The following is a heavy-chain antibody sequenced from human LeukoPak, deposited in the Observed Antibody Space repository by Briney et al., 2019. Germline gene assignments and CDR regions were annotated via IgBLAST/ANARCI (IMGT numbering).Heavy chain of an antibody. Sequence: GGSLRLSCAASGFILSSYDMSWVRQAPGKGLEGVSAISGSGGRTYYADSVKGRLTISRDNSKNTLYLQMNSLRAEDTAVYYCAKDVGLLRWRFDYWGQGTLVTVSS. CDR1: GFILSSYD. CDR2: ISGSGGRT. V-gene: IGHV3-23*01. J-gene: IGHJ4*02. CDR3: AKDVGLLRWRFDY. D-gene: IGHD4-23*01.